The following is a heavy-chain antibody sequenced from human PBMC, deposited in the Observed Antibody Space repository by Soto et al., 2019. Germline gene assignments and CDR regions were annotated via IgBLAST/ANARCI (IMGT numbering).Heavy chain of an antibody. CDR2: IKEDGSQK. CDR3: ARGSGLLIDP. Sequence: EVQLVESGGGLVQPGGSLRLSCAASGFTFSGFWMNWVRQAPGKGLEWVAIIKEDGSQKYYVDSVKGRFTISRDNAKKSLYLQMDSLRVEDTAVYYCARGSGLLIDPWGQGTLVTVSS. CDR1: GFTFSGFW. D-gene: IGHD6-19*01. V-gene: IGHV3-7*01. J-gene: IGHJ5*02.